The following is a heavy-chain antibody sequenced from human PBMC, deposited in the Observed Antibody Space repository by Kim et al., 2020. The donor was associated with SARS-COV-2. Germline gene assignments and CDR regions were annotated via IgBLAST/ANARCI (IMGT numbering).Heavy chain of an antibody. CDR3: ARISA. CDR2: IYSGGRT. J-gene: IGHJ4*02. V-gene: IGHV3-53*01. Sequence: IYSGGRTYYADSVKGRFTISRDNSKSTLYLQMNSLRAEDTAVYYCARISAWGQGTLVTVSS.